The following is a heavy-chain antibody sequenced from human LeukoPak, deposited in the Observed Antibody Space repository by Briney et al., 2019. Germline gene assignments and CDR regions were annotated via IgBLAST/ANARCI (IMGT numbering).Heavy chain of an antibody. CDR2: IYYSGST. V-gene: IGHV4-59*01. CDR1: GGSISSYY. CDR3: ARGGSSITIFGVVTSLFDY. D-gene: IGHD3-3*01. Sequence: SETLSLTCTVSGGSISSYYWSWIRQPPGKGLEWIGYIYYSGSTNYNPSLKSRVTISVDTSKNQFSLKLSSVTAADTAVYYCARGGSSITIFGVVTSLFDYWGQGTLVTVSS. J-gene: IGHJ4*02.